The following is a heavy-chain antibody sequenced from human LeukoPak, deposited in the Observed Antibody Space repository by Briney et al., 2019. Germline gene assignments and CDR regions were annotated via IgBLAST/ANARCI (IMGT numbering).Heavy chain of an antibody. CDR1: GYTFTGYY. CDR2: INPNSGGT. D-gene: IGHD3-10*01. Sequence: ASVKVSCKASGYTFTGYYIHWVRQAPGQGLEWMGWINPNSGGTDYAQRFQGRVTMTRDTSISTAYMEMSSLRSDDTAVYFCARVHYVSGTYAFYYGMDVWGQGTTVTVSS. J-gene: IGHJ6*02. CDR3: ARVHYVSGTYAFYYGMDV. V-gene: IGHV1-2*02.